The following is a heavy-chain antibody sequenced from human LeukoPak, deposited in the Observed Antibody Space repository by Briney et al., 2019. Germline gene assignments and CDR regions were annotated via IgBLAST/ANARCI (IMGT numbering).Heavy chain of an antibody. CDR1: GYTFTGYY. CDR3: AREPGASLNNWFDP. D-gene: IGHD1-26*01. CDR2: INPNSGGT. V-gene: IGHV1-2*06. Sequence: ASVKVSCKASGYTFTGYYMHWVRQAPGQGLEWMGRINPNSGGTNYAQKFQGRVTMTRDTSSSTAYMELSRLRSDDTAVYYCAREPGASLNNWFDPWGQGTLVTVSS. J-gene: IGHJ5*02.